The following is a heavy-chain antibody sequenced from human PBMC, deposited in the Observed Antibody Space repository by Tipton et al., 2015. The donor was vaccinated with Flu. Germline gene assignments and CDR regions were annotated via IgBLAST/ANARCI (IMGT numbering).Heavy chain of an antibody. CDR1: GGSFSGYY. CDR3: ARRDYSNYVSDPKNWFDP. V-gene: IGHV4-34*01. J-gene: IGHJ5*02. D-gene: IGHD4-11*01. Sequence: LRLSCSVYGGSFSGYYWTWIRQAPGKGLEWIGEINHSGSTHYSSSLKSRVTMSVDASKNQFSLHLSSLTAADTAVYYCARRDYSNYVSDPKNWFDPWGQGTLVTVSS. CDR2: INHSGST.